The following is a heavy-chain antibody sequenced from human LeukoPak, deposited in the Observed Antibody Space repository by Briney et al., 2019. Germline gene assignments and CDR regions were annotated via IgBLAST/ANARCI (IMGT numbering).Heavy chain of an antibody. CDR3: ARAGVTYSGYDLRSYYFDY. V-gene: IGHV1-46*01. J-gene: IGHJ4*02. D-gene: IGHD5-12*01. CDR2: INPSGGST. CDR1: GYTFTSYY. Sequence: ASVKVSCKASGYTFTSYYMHWVRQAPRQGLEWMGVINPSGGSTSYAQKFQGRVTMTRDMSTSTVYMELSSLRSEDTAVYYCARAGVTYSGYDLRSYYFDYWGQGTLVTVSS.